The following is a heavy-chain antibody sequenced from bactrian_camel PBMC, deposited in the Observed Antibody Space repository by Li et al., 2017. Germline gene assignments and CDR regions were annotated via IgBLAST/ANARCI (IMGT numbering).Heavy chain of an antibody. V-gene: IGHV3S26*01. CDR2: IDGGGNA. J-gene: IGHJ4*01. Sequence: HVQLVESGGGSVPAGGSLRLSCAVTGYTYSASCMGWFRQPPGKAREGVAVIDGGGNAAYADSVQGRFSISQDNFNRLVHLEMNSLRPEDTAMYYCQRFCDDQAYLGQGTQVTVS. CDR1: GYTYSASC. CDR3: QRFCDDQAY. D-gene: IGHD3*01.